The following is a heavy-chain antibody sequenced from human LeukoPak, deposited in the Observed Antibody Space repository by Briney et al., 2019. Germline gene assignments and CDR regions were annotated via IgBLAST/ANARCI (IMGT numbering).Heavy chain of an antibody. V-gene: IGHV1-8*03. CDR1: GYTLTELS. Sequence: ASVKVSCKVSGYTLTELSMHWVRQATGQGLEWMGWMNPNSGNTGYAQKFQGRVTITRNTSISTAYMELSSLRSEDTAVYYCALLGGRLDYWGQGTLVTVSS. CDR3: ALLGGRLDY. CDR2: MNPNSGNT. J-gene: IGHJ4*02. D-gene: IGHD3-10*01.